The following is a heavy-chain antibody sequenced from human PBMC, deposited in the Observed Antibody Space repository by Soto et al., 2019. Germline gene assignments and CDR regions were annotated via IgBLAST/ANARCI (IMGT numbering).Heavy chain of an antibody. Sequence: AKTLSLTCTISGGAISTYYWTWIRQPPGKGLEWIGEINHSGSTNYNPSLKSRVTISVDTSKNQFSLKLSSVTAADTAVYYCARGLGRRFWSGYYYYYYYVMDVWGQGTTVTVSS. CDR2: INHSGST. V-gene: IGHV4-34*01. CDR3: ARGLGRRFWSGYYYYYYYVMDV. J-gene: IGHJ6*02. CDR1: GGAISTYY. D-gene: IGHD3-3*01.